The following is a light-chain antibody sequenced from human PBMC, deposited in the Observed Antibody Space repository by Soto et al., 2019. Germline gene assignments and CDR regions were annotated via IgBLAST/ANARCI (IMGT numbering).Light chain of an antibody. J-gene: IGKJ1*01. CDR1: QSINSY. CDR2: AAA. CDR3: QQSYTTLAWT. Sequence: DIQMTQSPSSLSASVGDRVTITCRASQSINSYLNWYQQKPGKAPKLLIYAAASLHSGVPSRFSGRGSGTDYTLTISSLQPEDCATDYCQQSYTTLAWTFGQGTKVEI. V-gene: IGKV1-39*01.